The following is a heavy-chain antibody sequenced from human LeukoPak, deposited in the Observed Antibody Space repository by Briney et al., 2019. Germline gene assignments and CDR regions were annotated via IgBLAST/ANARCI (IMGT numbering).Heavy chain of an antibody. CDR2: IKSKTDGGTT. CDR1: GFTFSNAW. J-gene: IGHJ4*02. CDR3: TTDLFWGDYDDGYYFDY. D-gene: IGHD4-17*01. Sequence: GGPLRLSCAASGFTFSNAWMSWVRQAPGKGLGWVGRIKSKTDGGTTDYAAPVKGRFTISRDDSKNTLYLQMNSLKTEDTAVYYCTTDLFWGDYDDGYYFDYWGQGTLVTVSS. V-gene: IGHV3-15*01.